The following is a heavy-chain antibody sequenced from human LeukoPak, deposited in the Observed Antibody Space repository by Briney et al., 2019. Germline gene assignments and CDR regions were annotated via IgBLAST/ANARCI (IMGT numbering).Heavy chain of an antibody. CDR3: ASPLLGAFDI. V-gene: IGHV4-39*01. D-gene: IGHD2/OR15-2a*01. J-gene: IGHJ3*02. Sequence: SETLSLTCTVSGGSISSSNYYWGWIRQPPGTGLEWIGSIYYSGSTYYNPSLKSRVTISVDTSKNQFSLKLSSVTAADTAVYYCASPLLGAFDIWGQGTMVTVSS. CDR1: GGSISSSNYY. CDR2: IYYSGST.